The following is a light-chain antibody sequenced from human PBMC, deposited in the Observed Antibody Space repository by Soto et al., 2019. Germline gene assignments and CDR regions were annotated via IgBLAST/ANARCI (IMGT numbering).Light chain of an antibody. CDR3: QVWDSSSDHREV. CDR2: DDG. J-gene: IGLJ1*01. CDR1: NIGSKS. V-gene: IGLV3-21*02. Sequence: SYELTQPPSVPVAPGQTARITCGGNNIGSKSVHWYQQKPGQAPVLVIYDDGDRPSGIPERFSGSNSGNTATLTINRVEAGDEADYFCQVWDSSSDHREVFGNGTKVTVL.